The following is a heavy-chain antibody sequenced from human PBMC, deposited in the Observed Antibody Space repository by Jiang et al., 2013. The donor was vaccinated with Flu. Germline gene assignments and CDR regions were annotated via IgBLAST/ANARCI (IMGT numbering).Heavy chain of an antibody. Sequence: SGGGVVQPGRSLRLSCAASGFTFSSYAMHWVRQAPGKGLEWVAVISYDGSNKYYADSVKGRFTISRDNSKNTLYLQMNSLRAEDTAVYYCARDLGVAGDGFDYWGQGTLVTVSS. V-gene: IGHV3-30-3*01. CDR2: ISYDGSNK. CDR3: ARDLGVAGDGFDY. J-gene: IGHJ4*02. CDR1: GFTFSSYA. D-gene: IGHD4-17*01.